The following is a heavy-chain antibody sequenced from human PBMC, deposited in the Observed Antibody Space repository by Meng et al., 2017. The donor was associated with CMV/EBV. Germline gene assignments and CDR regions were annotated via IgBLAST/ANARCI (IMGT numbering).Heavy chain of an antibody. CDR1: GYTFTSYG. D-gene: IGHD2-15*01. CDR3: ARDPWYCSGGSCYYYYYGMSV. J-gene: IGHJ6*02. CDR2: ISAYNGNT. V-gene: IGHV1-18*01. Sequence: ASVKVSCKASGYTFTSYGISWVRQAPGQGLEWMGWISAYNGNTNYAQKLQGRVTMTTDTSTSTAYMELRSLRSDDTAVYYCARDPWYCSGGSCYYYYYGMSVWGQGTTVTVSS.